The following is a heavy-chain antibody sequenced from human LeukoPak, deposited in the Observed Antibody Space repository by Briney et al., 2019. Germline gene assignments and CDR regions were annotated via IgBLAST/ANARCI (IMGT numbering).Heavy chain of an antibody. Sequence: GGSLRLSCAASGFTFSSYSMNWVRQAPGKGLEWVSSISSSSSYIYYADSVKGRLTISRDNAKNSLYLQMNSLRAEDTAVYYCARGYCSSTSCYPYYFDYWGQGTLVTVSS. J-gene: IGHJ4*02. CDR3: ARGYCSSTSCYPYYFDY. V-gene: IGHV3-21*01. D-gene: IGHD2-2*01. CDR2: ISSSSSYI. CDR1: GFTFSSYS.